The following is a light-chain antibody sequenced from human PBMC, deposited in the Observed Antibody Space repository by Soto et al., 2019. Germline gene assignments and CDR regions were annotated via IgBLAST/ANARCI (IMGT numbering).Light chain of an antibody. V-gene: IGLV1-51*01. CDR1: SSNIGKNY. CDR3: ATWDSSLSAGV. J-gene: IGLJ3*02. Sequence: QSVLTQPPSVSAAPGQKVSISCSGSSSNIGKNYVSWYQQFPGTAPKLLIYDNDKRPSGIPDRFSGSKSGTSATLGITGLQTGDEAEYYCATWDSSLSAGVFGGGTKLTVL. CDR2: DND.